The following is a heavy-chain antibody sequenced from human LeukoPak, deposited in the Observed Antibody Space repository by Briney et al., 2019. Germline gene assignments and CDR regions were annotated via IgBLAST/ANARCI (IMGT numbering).Heavy chain of an antibody. Sequence: PSETLSLTCTVSGYSISSGYYWGWIRQPPGKGLEWIGSIYHSGSTYYDPSLKSRVTISVDTSKNQFSLKLSSVTAADTAVYYCARELQYYDYVWGSSKVAFDIWGQGTMVTVSS. CDR1: GYSISSGYY. CDR3: ARELQYYDYVWGSSKVAFDI. D-gene: IGHD3-16*01. CDR2: IYHSGST. V-gene: IGHV4-38-2*02. J-gene: IGHJ3*02.